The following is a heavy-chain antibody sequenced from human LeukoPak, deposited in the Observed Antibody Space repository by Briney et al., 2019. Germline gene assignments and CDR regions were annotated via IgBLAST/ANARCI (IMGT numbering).Heavy chain of an antibody. V-gene: IGHV4-31*03. CDR1: RGSISNADYY. CDR2: IYYSGST. J-gene: IGHJ4*02. Sequence: SETLSLTCTVSRGSISNADYYWSWIRQHPGKGLEWIGYIYYSGSTYYNPSLKSRVTISVDTSKNQFSLKLSSVTAADTAVYYCASSYYYVFDYWGQGTLVTVSP. D-gene: IGHD3-10*02. CDR3: ASSYYYVFDY.